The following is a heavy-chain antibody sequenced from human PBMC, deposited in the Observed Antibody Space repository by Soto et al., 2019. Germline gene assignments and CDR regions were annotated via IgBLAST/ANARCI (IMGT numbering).Heavy chain of an antibody. CDR3: AKDGTIEFLEWLAYYFDY. V-gene: IGHV3-30*18. J-gene: IGHJ4*02. Sequence: QVQLVESGGGVVQPGRSLRLSCAASGFTFSSYGMHWVRQAPGKGLEWVAVISYDGSNKYYADSVKGRFTISRDNSKNTLYLQMNSLRAEDTAVYYCAKDGTIEFLEWLAYYFDYWGQGTLVTVSS. D-gene: IGHD3-3*02. CDR1: GFTFSSYG. CDR2: ISYDGSNK.